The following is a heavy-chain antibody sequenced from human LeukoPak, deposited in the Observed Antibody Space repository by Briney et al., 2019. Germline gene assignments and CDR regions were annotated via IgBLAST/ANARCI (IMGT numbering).Heavy chain of an antibody. CDR3: ARDQLEWELSYPGAFDI. CDR1: GYTFTGYG. CDR2: ISAYNGNT. Sequence: ASVKVSCKASGYTFTGYGISWVRQAPGQGLDWMGWISAYNGNTNYAQKLQGRVTMTTDTSTSTAYMELRSLRSDDTAVYYCARDQLEWELSYPGAFDIWGQGTMVTVSS. V-gene: IGHV1-18*01. D-gene: IGHD1-26*01. J-gene: IGHJ3*02.